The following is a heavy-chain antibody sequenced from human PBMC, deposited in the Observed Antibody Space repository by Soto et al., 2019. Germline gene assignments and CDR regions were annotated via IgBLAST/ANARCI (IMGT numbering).Heavy chain of an antibody. CDR3: ARLSYGASCFDY. Sequence: QLQLQESGPGLVKPSETLSLTCTVSGGSISSSSYYWGWIRQPPGKGLEWIGSIYYSGSTYYNPSLKSRVTISVDTSKNQFSLKLSSVTAADTAVYYCARLSYGASCFDYWGQGTLVTVSS. J-gene: IGHJ4*02. D-gene: IGHD3-10*01. V-gene: IGHV4-39*01. CDR2: IYYSGST. CDR1: GGSISSSSYY.